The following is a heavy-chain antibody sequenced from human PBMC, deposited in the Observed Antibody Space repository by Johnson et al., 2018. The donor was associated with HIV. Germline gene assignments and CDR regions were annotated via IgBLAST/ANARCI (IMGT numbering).Heavy chain of an antibody. D-gene: IGHD1-1*01. CDR2: IGTAGDT. CDR1: GFTLSRYD. V-gene: IGHV3-13*01. CDR3: ARFPPGERDDAFDI. Sequence: VQLVESGGGLVQPGGSLRLSCAASGFTLSRYDMHWVRQATGKGLEWVSAIGTAGDTYYPGSVKGRFTISREKAKNTLYLQMNSQRAEDTAVYYCARFPPGERDDAFDIWGQGTMVTVSS. J-gene: IGHJ3*02.